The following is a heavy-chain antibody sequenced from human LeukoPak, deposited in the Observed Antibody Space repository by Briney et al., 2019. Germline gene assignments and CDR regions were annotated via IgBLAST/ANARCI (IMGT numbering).Heavy chain of an antibody. D-gene: IGHD6-13*01. CDR1: GFTISNYW. J-gene: IGHJ4*02. Sequence: GGSLRLSCAASGFTISNYWMSWVRQAPGKGLEWVANIKQDGSVIYYMDSVKGRFTISRDNAKNALHLQMNSLRAEDTAVYYRARIGYSSSCFDYWGQGSLVSVSS. CDR3: ARIGYSSSCFDY. CDR2: IKQDGSVI. V-gene: IGHV3-7*05.